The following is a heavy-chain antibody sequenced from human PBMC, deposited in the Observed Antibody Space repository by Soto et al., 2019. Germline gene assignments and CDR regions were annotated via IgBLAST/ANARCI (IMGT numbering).Heavy chain of an antibody. CDR2: MYYSGST. Sequence: SETLSLTCTVSGGPINNYYWSWIRQPPGKGLECIGYMYYSGSTNYNPSLKSRVTMSVDTSRNQFSLRLTSVAAADTAVYYCARSDNYYFDYWGRGTLVTVSS. D-gene: IGHD1-20*01. V-gene: IGHV4-59*01. J-gene: IGHJ4*02. CDR1: GGPINNYY. CDR3: ARSDNYYFDY.